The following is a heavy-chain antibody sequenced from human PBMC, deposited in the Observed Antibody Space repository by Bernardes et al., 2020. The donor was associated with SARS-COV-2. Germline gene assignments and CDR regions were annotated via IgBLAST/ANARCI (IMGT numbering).Heavy chain of an antibody. Sequence: GGSLRLSCAASGFTFNKFAMTWVRQAPGRGLEWVSSIGGSGTYTYYADSVKGRFTVSRDNLNNTLYLQMNSLRVGDTALYYCAKDGVVLDPWGQGTLVTVSS. CDR3: AKDGVVLDP. J-gene: IGHJ5*02. V-gene: IGHV3-23*01. CDR1: GFTFNKFA. D-gene: IGHD3-3*01. CDR2: IGGSGTYT.